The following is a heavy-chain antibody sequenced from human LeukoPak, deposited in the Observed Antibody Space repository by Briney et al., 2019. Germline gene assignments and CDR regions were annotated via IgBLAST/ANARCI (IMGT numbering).Heavy chain of an antibody. D-gene: IGHD1-26*01. CDR3: ARGAAGARGDWSDS. CDR2: TYYRSKWYN. Sequence: SQTLSLTCAISGDIVSSNSAGWNWIRQSPSRGLEWLGRTYYRSKWYNDYALSLRGRITISPDTSKHHFSLQLNSVTPEDTAVYYCARGAAGARGDWSDSWGQGTLVTVSS. J-gene: IGHJ5*01. CDR1: GDIVSSNSAG. V-gene: IGHV6-1*01.